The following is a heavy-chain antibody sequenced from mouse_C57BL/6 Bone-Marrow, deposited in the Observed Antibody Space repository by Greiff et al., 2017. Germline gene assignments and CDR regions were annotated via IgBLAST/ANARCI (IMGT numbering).Heavy chain of an antibody. V-gene: IGHV5-17*01. CDR1: GFTFSDYG. D-gene: IGHD2-1*01. J-gene: IGHJ3*01. CDR3: ARGIYGNYDAY. CDR2: ISSGSSTI. Sequence: VQLKESGGGLVKPGGSLKLSCAASGFTFSDYGMHWVRQAPEKGLEWVAYISSGSSTIYYAATVKGRFTISRDNATNTLFLQLTGLRSEDTAMYYCARGIYGNYDAYWGQGTLVTVSA.